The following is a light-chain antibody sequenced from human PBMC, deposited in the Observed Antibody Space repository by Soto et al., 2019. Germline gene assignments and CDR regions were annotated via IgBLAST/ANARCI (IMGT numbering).Light chain of an antibody. CDR2: KAS. Sequence: DIQMTQSPSTLSAPVGDRVTITCRASQSISSWLAWYQQKPGKAPKLLIYKASSLESGVSSRFSGSGSGTEFTLTISSLQPDDFATYYCQQYNSYSWTFGQGTKVDIK. CDR3: QQYNSYSWT. J-gene: IGKJ1*01. CDR1: QSISSW. V-gene: IGKV1-5*03.